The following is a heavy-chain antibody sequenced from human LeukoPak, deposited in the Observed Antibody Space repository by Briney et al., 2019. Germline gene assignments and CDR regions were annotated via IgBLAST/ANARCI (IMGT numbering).Heavy chain of an antibody. J-gene: IGHJ4*02. D-gene: IGHD3/OR15-3a*01. CDR2: ISYDGSNK. Sequence: GGSLRLSGAASGFTFSSYGMHWVRQAPGKGLEWVAVISYDGSNKYYADSVKGRFTISRDNSRNTLYLQMNSLRAEDTAVYYCAKGVWTDYTITHFDYWGQGTLVTVSS. V-gene: IGHV3-30*18. CDR3: AKGVWTDYTITHFDY. CDR1: GFTFSSYG.